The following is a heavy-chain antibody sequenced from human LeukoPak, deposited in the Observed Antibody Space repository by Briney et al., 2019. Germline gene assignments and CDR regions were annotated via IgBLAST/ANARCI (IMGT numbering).Heavy chain of an antibody. V-gene: IGHV4-34*12. CDR3: TRDLTLTGSIGY. CDR2: VFYTGST. J-gene: IGHJ4*02. D-gene: IGHD3-9*01. Sequence: SETLSLTCAVYGGSFSGFYWSWIRQPPGKGLEWIGNVFYTGSTYYNPSLESRVIISVDTSKNQFSLKLSSLTAAVTAVYYCTRDLTLTGSIGYWGQGTLVTVSS. CDR1: GGSFSGFY.